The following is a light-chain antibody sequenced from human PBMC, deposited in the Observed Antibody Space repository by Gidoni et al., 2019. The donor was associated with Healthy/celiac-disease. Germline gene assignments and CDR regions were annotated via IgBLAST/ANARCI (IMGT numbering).Light chain of an antibody. J-gene: IGKJ2*01. CDR3: QQYNSYSRYT. CDR1: QSISSW. CDR2: KAS. V-gene: IGKV1-5*03. Sequence: DIQMNQYPSTLSASVGDRVTITCRASQSISSWLVWYQQKPGKAPKLLIYKASSLESGVPSRFSGSGSGTEFTLTISSLQPDDFATYYCQQYNSYSRYTFGQXTKLEIK.